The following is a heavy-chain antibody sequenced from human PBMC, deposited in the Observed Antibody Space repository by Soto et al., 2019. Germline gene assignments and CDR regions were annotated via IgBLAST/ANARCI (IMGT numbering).Heavy chain of an antibody. J-gene: IGHJ4*02. D-gene: IGHD3-9*01. CDR2: ISYDGSNK. CDR3: ARPDVEEYYDILTGYYSY. Sequence: VQLVESGGGVVQPGRSLRLSCAASGFTFSSYAMHWVRQAPGKGLEWVAVISYDGSNKYYADSVKGRFTISRDNSKNTLYLQMNSLRAEDTAVYYCARPDVEEYYDILTGYYSYWGQGTLVTVSS. CDR1: GFTFSSYA. V-gene: IGHV3-30-3*01.